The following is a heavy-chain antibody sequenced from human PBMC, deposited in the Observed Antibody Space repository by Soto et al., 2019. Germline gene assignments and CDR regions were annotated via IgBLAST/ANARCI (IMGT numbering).Heavy chain of an antibody. CDR1: GFIFSNYW. Sequence: EVQLVESGGGLVQPGGSLRLSCAASGFIFSNYWMHWVRQIPGKGLVWVSRIDTDGSGTSYADSVKGRFTISRDNAKNTVYLQMDSLRAEDTAIYYCAPVFEFWGKGSLVTVSS. J-gene: IGHJ4*02. CDR2: IDTDGSGT. V-gene: IGHV3-74*01. CDR3: APVFEF.